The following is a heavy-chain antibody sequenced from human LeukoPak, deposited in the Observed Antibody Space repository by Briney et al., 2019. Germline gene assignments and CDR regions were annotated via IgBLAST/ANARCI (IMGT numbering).Heavy chain of an antibody. J-gene: IGHJ5*02. CDR1: GYSISSGYY. Sequence: SETLSLTCAVSGYSISSGYYWGWIRQPPGQGLEWIGIIYHSGSTYYNPSLKSRITISVETTKNQFSLKLSSVTAADTAVYYCARRWGGSGTWFDPWGQGTLVTVSS. D-gene: IGHD6-25*01. CDR3: ARRWGGSGTWFDP. V-gene: IGHV4-38-2*01. CDR2: IYHSGST.